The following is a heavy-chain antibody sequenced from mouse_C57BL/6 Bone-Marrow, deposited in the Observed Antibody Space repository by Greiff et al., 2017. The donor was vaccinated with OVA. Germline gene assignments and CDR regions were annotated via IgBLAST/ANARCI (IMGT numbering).Heavy chain of an antibody. J-gene: IGHJ4*01. CDR3: ARCYGSSYERGFFAMDY. CDR1: GYTFTSYW. Sequence: QVQLQQPGAELVKPGASVKLSCKASGYTFTSYWMQWVKQRPGQGLEWIGEIDPSDSYTNYNQKFKGKATLTVDTSSSTAYMQLSSLTSEDSAVYYCARCYGSSYERGFFAMDYWGQGTSVTVSS. D-gene: IGHD1-1*01. CDR2: IDPSDSYT. V-gene: IGHV1-50*01.